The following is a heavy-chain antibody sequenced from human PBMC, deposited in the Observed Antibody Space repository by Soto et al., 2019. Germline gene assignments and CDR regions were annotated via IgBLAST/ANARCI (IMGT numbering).Heavy chain of an antibody. D-gene: IGHD3-9*01. CDR1: GGTFSSYT. J-gene: IGHJ3*02. CDR2: IIPILGIA. Sequence: SVKVSCKASGGTFSSYTISWVRQAPGQGLEWMGRIIPILGIANYAQKFQGRVTITADKSTSTAYMELSSLRSEDTAVYYCARLKENYDILTGYQTRPIWGQGTMVNVSS. V-gene: IGHV1-69*02. CDR3: ARLKENYDILTGYQTRPI.